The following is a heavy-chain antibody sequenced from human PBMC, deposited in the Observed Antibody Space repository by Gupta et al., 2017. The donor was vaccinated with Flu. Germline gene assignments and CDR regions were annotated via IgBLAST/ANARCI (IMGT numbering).Heavy chain of an antibody. V-gene: IGHV3-23*01. D-gene: IGHD3-3*01. Sequence: EVQLLESGGGLVQPGGSLRLSCAASGFTFSTYAMSWVRQAPGKGLEWVSAISGSGGSTDYADSVKGRFTISRDNSKNTLYLQMNSLRAEDTAVYYCAKSPIFGVVIMTEFDYWGQGTLVTVSS. CDR1: GFTFSTYA. J-gene: IGHJ4*02. CDR3: AKSPIFGVVIMTEFDY. CDR2: ISGSGGST.